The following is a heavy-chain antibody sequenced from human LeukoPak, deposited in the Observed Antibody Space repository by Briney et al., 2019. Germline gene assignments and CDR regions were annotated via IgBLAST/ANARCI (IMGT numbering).Heavy chain of an antibody. CDR3: ARHRSRIVFDP. CDR1: GGSISSGGYY. Sequence: SETLSLTCTVSGGSISSGGYYWSWIRQPPGKGLEWIGYIYQSGSTYYNPSLKSRVTISVDTSKNQFSLKLSSVTAADTAVYYCARHRSRIVFDPWGQGTLVTVSS. CDR2: IYQSGST. J-gene: IGHJ5*02. D-gene: IGHD1-26*01. V-gene: IGHV4-30-2*01.